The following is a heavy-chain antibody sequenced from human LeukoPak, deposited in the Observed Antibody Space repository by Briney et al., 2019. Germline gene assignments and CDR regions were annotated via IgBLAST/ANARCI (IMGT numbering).Heavy chain of an antibody. CDR2: IYYSGST. CDR1: GGPISSGDSY. V-gene: IGHV4-30-4*01. CDR3: ARDLPALVPVY. J-gene: IGHJ4*02. D-gene: IGHD5-18*01. Sequence: PSQTLSLTCTVSGGPISSGDSYWSWIRQPPGKGLEWIGYIYYSGSTYYNPTLKSRVTISVDTSNNQFSLKLSSVTAADTAVCYCARDLPALVPVYWGQGTLVTVSS.